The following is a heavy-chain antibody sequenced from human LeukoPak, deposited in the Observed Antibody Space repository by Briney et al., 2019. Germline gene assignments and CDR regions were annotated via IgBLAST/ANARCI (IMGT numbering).Heavy chain of an antibody. Sequence: GGSLRLSCTASGFTFSDFWMTWVRQAPGKGLEWVSAISVGGGGTTYADSVKGRFTISRDNSKNTLYLQMNSLRAEDTAVYYCAGSSSWYYFKYWGQGTLVTVSS. CDR1: GFTFSDFW. J-gene: IGHJ4*02. V-gene: IGHV3-23*01. D-gene: IGHD6-13*01. CDR3: AGSSSWYYFKY. CDR2: ISVGGGGT.